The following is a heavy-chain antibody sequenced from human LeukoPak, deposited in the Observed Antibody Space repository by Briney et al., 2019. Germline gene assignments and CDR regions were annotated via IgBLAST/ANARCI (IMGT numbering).Heavy chain of an antibody. CDR2: ISWNSGSI. Sequence: GGSLRLSCAASGFTFDDYAMHWVRQAPGKGLEWVSGISWNSGSIGYADSVKGRFTISRDNAKNSLYLQMNSLRTEDTALYYCAKAGRYCSSTSCPDAFDIWGQGTMVTVSS. V-gene: IGHV3-9*01. D-gene: IGHD2-2*01. CDR3: AKAGRYCSSTSCPDAFDI. J-gene: IGHJ3*02. CDR1: GFTFDDYA.